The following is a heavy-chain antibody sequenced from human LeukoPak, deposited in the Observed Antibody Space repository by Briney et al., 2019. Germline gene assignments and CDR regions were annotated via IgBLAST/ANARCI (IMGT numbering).Heavy chain of an antibody. CDR3: EKDQSAIRFAH. J-gene: IGHJ4*02. CDR2: IRFDGSNK. D-gene: IGHD6-13*01. Sequence: PGGSLRLSCAASGFTFSTYAMHWVRQAPGKGLEWVAFIRFDGSNKYYADSVKGRFTISRDNSKNTLDLQMNTLRAADTAVYYCEKDQSAIRFAHWGQGTLVTVSS. CDR1: GFTFSTYA. V-gene: IGHV3-30*02.